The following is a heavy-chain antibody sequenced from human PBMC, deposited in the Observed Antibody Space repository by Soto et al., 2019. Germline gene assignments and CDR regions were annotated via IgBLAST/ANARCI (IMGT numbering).Heavy chain of an antibody. CDR2: IRSKANNYAT. J-gene: IGHJ4*02. V-gene: IGHV3-73*01. CDR3: ARGGYYYDSSGWPDY. Sequence: HGVSLRISCVTSRFTFSASSMQWVRQASLTGLEWIARIRSKANNYATAYTASVKGRFTISRDDSENTVYLQMNSLRAEDTAVYYSARGGYYYDSSGWPDYWGKATLVTVS. CDR1: RFTFSASS. D-gene: IGHD3-22*01.